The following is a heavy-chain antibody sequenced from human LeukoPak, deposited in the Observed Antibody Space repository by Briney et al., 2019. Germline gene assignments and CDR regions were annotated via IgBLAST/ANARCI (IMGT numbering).Heavy chain of an antibody. CDR3: ARDPGYCSGGSCGNFDY. D-gene: IGHD2-15*01. J-gene: IGHJ4*02. V-gene: IGHV4-61*01. Sequence: SETLSLTCTVSGGSVSRVSSYWSWIRQPPGKGLEWIGYIYYSGSTSYNPSLKSRATISLDTSKNQFSLNLTSVTAADTALYYCARDPGYCSGGSCGNFDYWGQGTLVTVS. CDR1: GGSVSRVSSY. CDR2: IYYSGST.